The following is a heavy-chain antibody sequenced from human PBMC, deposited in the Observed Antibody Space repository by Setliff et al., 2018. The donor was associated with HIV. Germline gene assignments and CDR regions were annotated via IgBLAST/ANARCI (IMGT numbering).Heavy chain of an antibody. CDR1: GGSFSGYY. CDR2: INHSGST. CDR3: ARGRHYSSSAPFAIDF. D-gene: IGHD6-6*01. V-gene: IGHV4-34*01. J-gene: IGHJ4*02. Sequence: TLSLTCAVYGGSFSGYYWSWIRQPPGKGLEWIGEINHSGSTNYNPSLKSRVAISVDTSKNQFSVKLSSVTAADTAVYYCARGRHYSSSAPFAIDFWGQGMLVTVSS.